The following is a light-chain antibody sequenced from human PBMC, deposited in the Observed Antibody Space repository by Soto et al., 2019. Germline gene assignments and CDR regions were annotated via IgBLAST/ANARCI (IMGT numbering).Light chain of an antibody. V-gene: IGLV2-14*01. CDR1: SSDVGGYNY. J-gene: IGLJ1*01. Sequence: SALTQPASVSGSPGQSITISCTGTSSDVGGYNYVSWYQLHPGKAPKLIIYEVNNRPSGLSNRFSGSKSGNTASLTIPGLQADDEGDYYCSSYTSDTSPYVFGTGTKVTV. CDR3: SSYTSDTSPYV. CDR2: EVN.